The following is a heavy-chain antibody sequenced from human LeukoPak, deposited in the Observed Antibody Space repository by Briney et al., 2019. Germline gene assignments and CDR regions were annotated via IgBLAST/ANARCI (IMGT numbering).Heavy chain of an antibody. CDR3: ARGSGRYCSSSSCHRWFDP. V-gene: IGHV1-18*01. J-gene: IGHJ5*02. CDR2: ISAYNGNT. D-gene: IGHD2-2*02. CDR1: GYTFTSYG. Sequence: ASVKVSCKASGYTFTSYGIGWVRQAPGQGLEWMGWISAYNGNTNYAQKLQGRVTMTTDTSTSTAYMELRSLRSDDTAVYYCARGSGRYCSSSSCHRWFDPWGQGTLVTVSS.